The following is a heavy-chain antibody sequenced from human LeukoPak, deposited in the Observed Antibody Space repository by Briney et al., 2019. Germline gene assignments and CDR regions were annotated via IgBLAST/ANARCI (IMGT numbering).Heavy chain of an antibody. D-gene: IGHD3-22*01. CDR1: GFTVSSNY. CDR3: ASDYYDSSGYIDY. CDR2: IYSGGST. V-gene: IGHV3-66*02. Sequence: GGSLRLSCAASGFTVSSNYMSWVRQAPGKGLEWVSVIYSGGSTYYADSVKGRFTISRGNSKNTLYLQMDSLRAEDTAVYYCASDYYDSSGYIDYWGQGTLVTVSS. J-gene: IGHJ4*02.